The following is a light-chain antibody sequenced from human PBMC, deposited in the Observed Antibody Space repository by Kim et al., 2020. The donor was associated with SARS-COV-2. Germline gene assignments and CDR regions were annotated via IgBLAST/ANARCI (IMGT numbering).Light chain of an antibody. CDR1: TGAVTRGYY. CDR3: LLYYGGAWV. Sequence: PGANGTLTCASSTGAVTRGYYPNWCQQKPGQAPRALIYGISNKHSWTPARFSGSLLGGKAALTLSGVQPEDEAEYYCLLYYGGAWVFGGGTQLTVL. CDR2: GIS. V-gene: IGLV7-43*01. J-gene: IGLJ3*02.